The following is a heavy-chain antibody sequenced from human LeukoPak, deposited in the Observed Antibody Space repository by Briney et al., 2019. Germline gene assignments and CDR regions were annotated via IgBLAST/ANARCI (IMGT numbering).Heavy chain of an antibody. Sequence: PGGSLRLSCAASGFTFSNYAMSWVRQAPGKGLMWVSRINSDGSATTYADFVKGRFTISRDNAKNTVYLQMNSLRVDDTAIYYCERDYGAWGQGTLVTVSP. CDR1: GFTFSNYA. D-gene: IGHD4/OR15-4a*01. CDR2: INSDGSAT. CDR3: ERDYGA. J-gene: IGHJ5*02. V-gene: IGHV3-74*03.